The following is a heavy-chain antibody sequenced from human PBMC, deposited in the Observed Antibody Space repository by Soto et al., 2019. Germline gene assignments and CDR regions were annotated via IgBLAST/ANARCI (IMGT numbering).Heavy chain of an antibody. V-gene: IGHV1-69*01. D-gene: IGHD2-2*01. Sequence: QVQLVQSGAEVKKPGSSVKVSCKASGGTFSSYAISWVRQAPGQGLEWMGGLIPISGTANSAQKFKGRVTITADESTSTAYMELSSLRSEDTAVYYCARSQGSSTSLEIYYYYYYGMDVWGQGTTVTVSS. CDR1: GGTFSSYA. CDR2: LIPISGTA. J-gene: IGHJ6*02. CDR3: ARSQGSSTSLEIYYYYYYGMDV.